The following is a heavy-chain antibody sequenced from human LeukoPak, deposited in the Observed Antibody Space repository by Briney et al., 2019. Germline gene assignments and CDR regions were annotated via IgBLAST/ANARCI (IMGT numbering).Heavy chain of an antibody. D-gene: IGHD5-18*01. CDR2: ISAYNGNT. CDR1: GYTFTSYG. CDR3: AREGSIQVWSREFDP. Sequence: ASVTVSRKASGYTFTSYGISWVGQAPGQGLEWMGWISAYNGNTNYAQKLQDRVTMTTDTSTSTVYMELRSLRPDDTAVYYCAREGSIQVWSREFDPWGQGTLVTVSS. J-gene: IGHJ5*02. V-gene: IGHV1-18*01.